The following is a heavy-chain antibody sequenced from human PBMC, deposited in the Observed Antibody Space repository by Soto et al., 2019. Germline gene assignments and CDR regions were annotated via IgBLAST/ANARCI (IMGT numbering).Heavy chain of an antibody. V-gene: IGHV1-18*04. CDR2: ISAYNGNT. J-gene: IGHJ5*02. CDR3: AREKYCSSTSCYRSSGFDP. CDR1: GYTFTSYG. Sequence: QVQLVQSGAEVKKPGASVKVSCKASGYTFTSYGISWVRQAPGQGLEWMGWISAYNGNTNYAQKFQGRVTMTTDTSPSTAYMELRSLRSDDTAVYYCAREKYCSSTSCYRSSGFDPWGQGTLVTVSS. D-gene: IGHD2-2*01.